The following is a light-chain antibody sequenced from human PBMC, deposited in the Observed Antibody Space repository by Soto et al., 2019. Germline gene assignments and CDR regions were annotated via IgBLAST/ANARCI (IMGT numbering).Light chain of an antibody. Sequence: QSALTQPASGSGAPGQSITISCTGASSDIGGSDFVSWYQQHPGKAPKLVLSEVNNRPAGVSCRFSGSRSGNTATLTISWLQAEDEAYYYCCSYTTTNTVVCVGGTKLTVL. J-gene: IGLJ2*01. CDR3: CSYTTTNTVV. CDR2: EVN. V-gene: IGLV2-14*01. CDR1: SSDIGGSDF.